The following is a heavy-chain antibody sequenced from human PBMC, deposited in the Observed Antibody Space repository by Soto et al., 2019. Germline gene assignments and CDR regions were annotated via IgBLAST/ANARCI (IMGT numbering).Heavy chain of an antibody. V-gene: IGHV1-69*01. D-gene: IGHD2-15*01. Sequence: QAQLVQSGAEVKKPGSSVKVSCKASGGTFSSYAISWVRQAPGQGLEWMGGIIPIFGKANYAQKFQGRVTITADESTSTAYMELSSLRSEDTAVYYCARSHPRVYCSGGSCYDYYYYGMDVWGQGTTVTVSS. J-gene: IGHJ6*02. CDR3: ARSHPRVYCSGGSCYDYYYYGMDV. CDR2: IIPIFGKA. CDR1: GGTFSSYA.